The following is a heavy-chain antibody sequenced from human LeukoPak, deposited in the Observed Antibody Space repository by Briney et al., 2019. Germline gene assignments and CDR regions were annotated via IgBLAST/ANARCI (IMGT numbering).Heavy chain of an antibody. D-gene: IGHD3-10*01. CDR2: ISGNGDST. Sequence: GGSLRLSCAASGFTFRSSAMSWVRQAPGKGPEWVSAISGNGDSTYYAGSVKGRFTIPGDNSKNTLYLQMNSLRAEDTAVYYCAKRNFGFDSWGQGTLVTVSS. J-gene: IGHJ4*02. V-gene: IGHV3-23*01. CDR3: AKRNFGFDS. CDR1: GFTFRSSA.